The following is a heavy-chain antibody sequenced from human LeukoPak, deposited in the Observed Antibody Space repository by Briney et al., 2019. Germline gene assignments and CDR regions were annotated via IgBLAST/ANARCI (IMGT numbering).Heavy chain of an antibody. Sequence: GGSLRLSCAASGFTFDDYAMQWVRQDPGEGVEWVSGIRWNSGSIGHADSVKGRFTISRDNAKNSLYLQMNSLRAEDTALYYCAKDFAPRIAAAGIGAKWGQGTLVTVSS. CDR3: AKDFAPRIAAAGIGAK. CDR1: GFTFDDYA. D-gene: IGHD6-13*01. CDR2: IRWNSGSI. V-gene: IGHV3-9*01. J-gene: IGHJ4*02.